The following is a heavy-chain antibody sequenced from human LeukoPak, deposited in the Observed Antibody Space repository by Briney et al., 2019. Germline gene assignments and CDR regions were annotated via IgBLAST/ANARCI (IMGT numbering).Heavy chain of an antibody. Sequence: ASVKVSCKASGGTFGSYAISWVRQAPGQGLEWVGWISAYNGNTNYAQKLQGRVTMTTDTSTSTAYMELRSLRSDDTAVYYCATAYYDFWSGYYSMDYWGQGTLVTVSS. CDR1: GGTFGSYA. CDR2: ISAYNGNT. D-gene: IGHD3-3*01. CDR3: ATAYYDFWSGYYSMDY. V-gene: IGHV1-18*01. J-gene: IGHJ4*02.